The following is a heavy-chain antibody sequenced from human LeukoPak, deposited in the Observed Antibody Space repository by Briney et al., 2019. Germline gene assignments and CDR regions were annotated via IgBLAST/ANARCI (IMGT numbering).Heavy chain of an antibody. CDR1: GGSISSYY. CDR3: ARRMLYYDLDY. Sequence: SETLSLTCTVSGGSISSYYWSWIRQPPGKGLEWIGEINHSGSTNYNPSLKSRVTISVDTSKNQFSLKLSSVTAADTAVYYCARRMLYYDLDYWGQGTLVTVSS. CDR2: INHSGST. D-gene: IGHD3/OR15-3a*01. J-gene: IGHJ4*02. V-gene: IGHV4-34*01.